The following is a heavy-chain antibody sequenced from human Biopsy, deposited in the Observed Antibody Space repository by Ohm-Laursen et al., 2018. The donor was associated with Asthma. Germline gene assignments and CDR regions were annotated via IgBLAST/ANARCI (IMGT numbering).Heavy chain of an antibody. CDR1: GGTFSSYA. CDR3: ARASYDILTGYYNYFDY. J-gene: IGHJ4*02. V-gene: IGHV1-69*13. CDR2: IIPIFGTA. Sequence: SVKVSRKASGGTFSSYAISWVRHAPGQGLEWMGGIIPIFGTANYAQKFQGRVTITADESTSTAYMELSSLRSEDTAVYYCARASYDILTGYYNYFDYWGQGTLVTVSS. D-gene: IGHD3-9*01.